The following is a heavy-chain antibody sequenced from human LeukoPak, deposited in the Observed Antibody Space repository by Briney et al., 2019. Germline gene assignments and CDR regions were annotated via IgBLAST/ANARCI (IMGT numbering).Heavy chain of an antibody. V-gene: IGHV3-74*01. CDR1: GFPFSTFW. CDR3: ARGGSPFF. J-gene: IGHJ4*02. Sequence: GGSLSLSCVASGFPFSTFWMTWVRQAAGKGLVWVSRISGDGATTTYADSVKGRFTISRDNAKNTVSLQMYSLRPEDTALYYFARGGSPFFWGQGSLVTVSP. CDR2: ISGDGATT. D-gene: IGHD2/OR15-2a*01.